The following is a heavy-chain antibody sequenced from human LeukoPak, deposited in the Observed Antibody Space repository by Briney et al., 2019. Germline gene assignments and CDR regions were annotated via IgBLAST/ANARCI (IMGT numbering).Heavy chain of an antibody. CDR1: GYTFTGYY. Sequence: GASVKVSCKASGYTFTGYYMHWVRQAPGQGLEWMGWLNPNSGGTNYAQKFQGRFTITRDTPISTAYMELSRLRSDDTAVYYCARVNTMVRGVDAFDIWGQGTMVTVSS. D-gene: IGHD3-10*01. CDR2: LNPNSGGT. V-gene: IGHV1-2*02. CDR3: ARVNTMVRGVDAFDI. J-gene: IGHJ3*02.